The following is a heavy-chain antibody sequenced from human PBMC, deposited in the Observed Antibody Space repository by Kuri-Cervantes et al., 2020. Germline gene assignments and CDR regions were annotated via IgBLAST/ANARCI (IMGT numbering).Heavy chain of an antibody. CDR2: INSDGSST. J-gene: IGHJ3*02. D-gene: IGHD4-23*01. Sequence: GESLKISCAASGFTFDDYAMHWVRQAPGKGLVWVSRINSDGSSTSYADSVKGRFTISRDNAKNTLYLQMNSLRAEDTAVYYCARDRWYPNAFDIWGQGTMVTVSS. CDR1: GFTFDDYA. CDR3: ARDRWYPNAFDI. V-gene: IGHV3-74*01.